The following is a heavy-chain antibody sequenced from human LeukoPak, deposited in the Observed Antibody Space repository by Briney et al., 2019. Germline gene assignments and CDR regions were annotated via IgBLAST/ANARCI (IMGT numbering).Heavy chain of an antibody. J-gene: IGHJ4*02. CDR2: ITTTFYT. CDR1: GFTFSSYS. V-gene: IGHV3-21*01. Sequence: KPGGSLRLSCAASGFTFSSYSFNWVRQVPGKGLEWVSSITTTFYTYYTDSVKGRFTISRDNAKNSLYLQMISLRAEDTAVYYCARVRANWYEDYWDQGTLVTVSS. CDR3: ARVRANWYEDY. D-gene: IGHD6-13*01.